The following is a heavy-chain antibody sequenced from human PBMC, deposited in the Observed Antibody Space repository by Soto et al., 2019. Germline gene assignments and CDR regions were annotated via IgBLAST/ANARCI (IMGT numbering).Heavy chain of an antibody. J-gene: IGHJ4*02. Sequence: PGPTLVNPTQTLTLTRTFSGFSLSTDDLGVGWIRQPPGKALDWLAVIYWDDDKRYSPSLKSRLTITKDTSKNQVLLTMTNMDPVDTATYFCARSKYSISSFDYWGQGALVTVSS. V-gene: IGHV2-5*02. D-gene: IGHD6-6*01. CDR1: GFSLSTDDLG. CDR2: IYWDDDK. CDR3: ARSKYSISSFDY.